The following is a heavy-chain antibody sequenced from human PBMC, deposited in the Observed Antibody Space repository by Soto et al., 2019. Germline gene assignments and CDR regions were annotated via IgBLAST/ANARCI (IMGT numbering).Heavy chain of an antibody. J-gene: IGHJ6*02. V-gene: IGHV3-33*01. Sequence: QVQLVESGGVVVQPGRSLRLSCAASGFTFSYYGMHWVRQAPGKGLEWVAVIWYDGSNKFYADSVKGRFTISRDNSKNTLFLQMNSLRAEDTAVYYCARDRGSYGYYYGMDVWGQGTTVTVSS. CDR2: IWYDGSNK. CDR1: GFTFSYYG. CDR3: ARDRGSYGYYYGMDV. D-gene: IGHD5-18*01.